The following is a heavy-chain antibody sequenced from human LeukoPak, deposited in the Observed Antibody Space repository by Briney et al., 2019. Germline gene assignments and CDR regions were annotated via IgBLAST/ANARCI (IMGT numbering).Heavy chain of an antibody. J-gene: IGHJ5*02. CDR2: ISYDGSNE. CDR3: ARGANYDFWSGYITDGYNCFDP. Sequence: PGGSLRLSCAASGFTFSTYTMHWVRQAPGKGLEWVALISYDGSNEYFADSVKGRFTISRDNSKNTLYLQMNSLRAEDTAVYYCARGANYDFWSGYITDGYNCFDPWGQGTLVTVSS. CDR1: GFTFSTYT. V-gene: IGHV3-30-3*01. D-gene: IGHD3-3*01.